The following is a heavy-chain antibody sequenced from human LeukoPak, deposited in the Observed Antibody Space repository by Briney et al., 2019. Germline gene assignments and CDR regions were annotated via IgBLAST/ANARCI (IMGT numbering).Heavy chain of an antibody. J-gene: IGHJ4*02. D-gene: IGHD3-22*01. V-gene: IGHV3-21*01. CDR1: EVTFSNYG. Sequence: GGYLRLSCPATEVTFSNYGVNWVRQAPGKGLEWVSSISSSSSYIYYADSVKGRFTISRDNAKNSLYLQMNSLRAEDTAVYYCARAPSDIYDSSGPFDYWGQGTLVTVSS. CDR3: ARAPSDIYDSSGPFDY. CDR2: ISSSSSYI.